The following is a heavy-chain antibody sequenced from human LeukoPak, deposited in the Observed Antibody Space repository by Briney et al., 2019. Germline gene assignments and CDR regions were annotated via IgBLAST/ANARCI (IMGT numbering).Heavy chain of an antibody. D-gene: IGHD3-22*01. V-gene: IGHV4-39*01. CDR3: ARHDDSSGYSNRIHFDY. Sequence: SETLSLTCTVSGGSISSSSYYWGWIRQPPGKGLEWIGSIYYSGSTDYNPSLKSRVTISVDTSKNQFSLKPTSVTAADTAVYYCARHDDSSGYSNRIHFDYWGQGTLVTVSS. J-gene: IGHJ4*02. CDR1: GGSISSSSYY. CDR2: IYYSGST.